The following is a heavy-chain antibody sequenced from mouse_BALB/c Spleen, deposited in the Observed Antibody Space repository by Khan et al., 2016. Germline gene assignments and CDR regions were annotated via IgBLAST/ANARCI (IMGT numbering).Heavy chain of an antibody. J-gene: IGHJ4*01. CDR1: GYTFTNYG. D-gene: IGHD2-3*01. V-gene: IGHV9-3-1*01. CDR2: INTYTGET. Sequence: QIQLVQSGPELKKPGETVKISCKASGYTFTNYGMNWVKQAPGKGLKWMGWINTYTGETTYADDFKGRFAFSLETSASTAYLQINKLKNEDTATYFCASIYDGYYVGLYYAMDYWGQGTSVTVSS. CDR3: ASIYDGYYVGLYYAMDY.